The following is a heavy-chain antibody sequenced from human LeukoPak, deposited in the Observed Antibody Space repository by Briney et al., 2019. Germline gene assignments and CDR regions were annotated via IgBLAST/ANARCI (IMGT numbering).Heavy chain of an antibody. J-gene: IGHJ4*02. Sequence: SETLSLTCTVSGGSISNYYWSWIRQPPGKGLEWIGYIDYSGSTNYNPSLKSRLTISVDTSKNQLFLHLNSVTAADTAVYYCARHSYDSSGYYYFDYWGQGTLVTVSS. V-gene: IGHV4-59*08. D-gene: IGHD3-22*01. CDR1: GGSISNYY. CDR2: IDYSGST. CDR3: ARHSYDSSGYYYFDY.